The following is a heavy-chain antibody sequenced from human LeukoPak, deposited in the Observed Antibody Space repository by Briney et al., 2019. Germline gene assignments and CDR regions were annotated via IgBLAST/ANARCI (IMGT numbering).Heavy chain of an antibody. J-gene: IGHJ4*02. CDR1: GFTFSNFG. CDR3: AKGSTFGDLNYFDS. CDR2: ISGSAGST. Sequence: GVSLRLSCTASGFTFSNFGMSWVRQAPGKGLEWVSTISGSAGSTHYADSVKGRFTISRDTSKNMLYLQMTSLRAEDTALYYCAKGSTFGDLNYFDSWGQGALVSV. V-gene: IGHV3-23*01. D-gene: IGHD4-17*01.